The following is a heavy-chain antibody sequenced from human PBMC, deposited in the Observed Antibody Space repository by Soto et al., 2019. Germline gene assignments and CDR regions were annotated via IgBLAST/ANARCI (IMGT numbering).Heavy chain of an antibody. D-gene: IGHD2-15*01. CDR2: IYYSGST. J-gene: IGHJ4*02. CDR1: GGSISRGGYY. CDR3: ARDLFSSFDY. V-gene: IGHV4-31*03. Sequence: SETLSLTCTVSGGSISRGGYYWSWIRQHPGKGLEWIGYIYYSGSTYYNPSLKSRVTISVDTSKNQFSLKLSSVTAADTAVYYCARDLFSSFDYWGQGTLVTVSS.